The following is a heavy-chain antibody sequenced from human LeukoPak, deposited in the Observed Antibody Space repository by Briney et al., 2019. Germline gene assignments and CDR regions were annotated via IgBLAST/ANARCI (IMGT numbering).Heavy chain of an antibody. J-gene: IGHJ5*02. CDR3: ASSYCGGNCLVS. CDR2: ISSSGSTT. CDR1: GFPFSVSY. V-gene: IGHV3-11*01. D-gene: IGHD2-21*02. Sequence: GGSRRLSCAAPGFPFSVSYMSWIRQPPGGGLESVSYISSSGSTTYYTDSVKGRFTISRDNARNSLYLQMNSLRPEDTAVYYCASSYCGGNCLVSWGQGTLVTVSS.